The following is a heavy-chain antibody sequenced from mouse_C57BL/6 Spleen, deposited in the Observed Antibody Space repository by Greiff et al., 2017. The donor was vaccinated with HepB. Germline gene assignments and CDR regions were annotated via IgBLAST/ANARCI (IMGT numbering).Heavy chain of an antibody. J-gene: IGHJ1*03. V-gene: IGHV1-64*01. Sequence: QVQLKQPGAELVKPGASVKLSCKASGYTFTSYWMHWVKQRPGQGLEWIGMIHPNSGSTNYNEKFKSKATLTVDKSSSTAYMQLSSLTSEDSAVYYCARGYGSSYVRYFDVWGTGTTVTVSS. CDR2: IHPNSGST. CDR3: ARGYGSSYVRYFDV. D-gene: IGHD1-1*01. CDR1: GYTFTSYW.